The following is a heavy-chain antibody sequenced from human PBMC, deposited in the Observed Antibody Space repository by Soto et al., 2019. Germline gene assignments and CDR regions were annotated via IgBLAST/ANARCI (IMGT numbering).Heavy chain of an antibody. CDR1: GGTFSSYA. J-gene: IGHJ6*02. CDR3: AREGITIFGVVINSDYYYGRDV. V-gene: IGHV1-69*12. Sequence: QVQLVQYGAEVKKPGSSVKVSCKASGGTFSSYAISWVRQAPGQGLEWMGGIIPIFGTANYAQKFQGRVTITADQPTTTAYRELSSLRSEDTAVYYCAREGITIFGVVINSDYYYGRDVWGQGTTVTVSS. CDR2: IIPIFGTA. D-gene: IGHD3-3*01.